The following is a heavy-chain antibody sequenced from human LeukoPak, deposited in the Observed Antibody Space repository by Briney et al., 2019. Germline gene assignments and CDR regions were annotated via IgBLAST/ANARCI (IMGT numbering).Heavy chain of an antibody. Sequence: ASVKVSCKASGYTFTGYYIHWVRQAPGQGLDWMGWINPNSGDTGSARRFQGRVTMTMDTSSSTAYMELSTLTSDDTAVYYCARRAAAGYYWYFDLWGHGTLVTVSS. CDR1: GYTFTGYY. D-gene: IGHD6-13*01. CDR2: INPNSGDT. V-gene: IGHV1-2*02. CDR3: ARRAAAGYYWYFDL. J-gene: IGHJ2*01.